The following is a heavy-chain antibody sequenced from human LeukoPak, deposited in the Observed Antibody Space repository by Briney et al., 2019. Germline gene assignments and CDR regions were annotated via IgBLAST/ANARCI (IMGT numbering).Heavy chain of an antibody. D-gene: IGHD3-10*01. Sequence: GSSVKVSCKASGGTFSSYAISWVRQAPGQGLEWMGRIIPILGIANYAQKFQGRVTITADKSTNTAYMELSSLRSEDTAVYYCARAGEGYGSGNYYYYGMDVWGQGTTVTVSS. CDR3: ARAGEGYGSGNYYYYGMDV. V-gene: IGHV1-69*04. CDR2: IIPILGIA. J-gene: IGHJ6*02. CDR1: GGTFSSYA.